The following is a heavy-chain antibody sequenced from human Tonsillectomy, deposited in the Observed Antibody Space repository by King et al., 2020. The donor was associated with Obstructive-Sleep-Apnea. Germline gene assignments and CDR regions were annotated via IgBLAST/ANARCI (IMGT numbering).Heavy chain of an antibody. CDR1: GGSFSGYY. Sequence: VQLQQWGAGLLKPSETLSLTCAVYGGSFSGYYWSWIRQPPGKGLEWIGEINHSGSTNYNPSLKSRVTISVDTSKNQFSLKLSSVTAADTAVYYCARKFVGITMVRGGYYYYGMDVWGQGTTVTVSS. CDR2: INHSGST. J-gene: IGHJ6*02. CDR3: ARKFVGITMVRGGYYYYGMDV. V-gene: IGHV4-34*01. D-gene: IGHD3-10*01.